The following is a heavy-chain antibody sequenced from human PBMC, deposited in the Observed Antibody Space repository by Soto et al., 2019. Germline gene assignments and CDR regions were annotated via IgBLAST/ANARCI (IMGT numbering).Heavy chain of an antibody. CDR3: ARDKYFYDGSGPMESDYYYYGMDV. V-gene: IGHV3-48*02. Sequence: GESLKISCAASGFTFSNAWMNWVRQAPGKGLEWVSYIFSSSNGIYYADSVKGRFTISRDNAKNALYLQMNSLRDEDTAVYYCARDKYFYDGSGPMESDYYYYGMDVWGQGTTVTVSS. D-gene: IGHD3-22*01. CDR2: IFSSSNGI. J-gene: IGHJ6*02. CDR1: GFTFSNAW.